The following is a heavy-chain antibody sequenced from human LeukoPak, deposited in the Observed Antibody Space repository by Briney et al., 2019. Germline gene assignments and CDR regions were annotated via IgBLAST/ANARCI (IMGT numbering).Heavy chain of an antibody. J-gene: IGHJ6*02. CDR3: ARVSVVYGMDV. CDR1: GGSISSYY. V-gene: IGHV4-4*07. Sequence: PSETLSLTCTVSGGSISSYYWSWIRQPAGKGLEWIGRISTSGSTNYNPSLKTRVTMSVDTSKNQFSLKLSSVTAADTAVYYCARVSVVYGMDVWGRGTTVTVSS. D-gene: IGHD5/OR15-5a*01. CDR2: ISTSGST.